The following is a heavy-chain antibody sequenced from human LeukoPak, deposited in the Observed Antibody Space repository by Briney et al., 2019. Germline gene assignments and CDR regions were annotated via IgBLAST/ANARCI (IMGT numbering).Heavy chain of an antibody. Sequence: SVTLSLTCTVSGGSISSSSYYWGWIRQPPGKGLEWIGSIYYSGSTYYNPSLKSRVTISVDTSKNQFSLKLSSVTAADTAVYYCARRGSSGWNFDYWGQGTLVTVSS. CDR1: GGSISSSSYY. CDR3: ARRGSSGWNFDY. D-gene: IGHD6-19*01. V-gene: IGHV4-39*01. CDR2: IYYSGST. J-gene: IGHJ4*02.